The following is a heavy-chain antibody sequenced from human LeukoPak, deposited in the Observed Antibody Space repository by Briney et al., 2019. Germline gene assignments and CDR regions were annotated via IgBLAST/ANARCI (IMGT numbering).Heavy chain of an antibody. CDR2: IYDSGST. D-gene: IGHD1-26*01. CDR1: GASMSGSGYY. Sequence: SETLSLTCTVSGASMSGSGYYWGWIRQPPGKGLEWIGNIYDSGSTYYNASLQSRVTISIDTSKNQFSLRLSSVTAADTAMYYCAKSGGYGLIDYWGQGTPVTVSS. CDR3: AKSGGYGLIDY. V-gene: IGHV4-39*01. J-gene: IGHJ4*02.